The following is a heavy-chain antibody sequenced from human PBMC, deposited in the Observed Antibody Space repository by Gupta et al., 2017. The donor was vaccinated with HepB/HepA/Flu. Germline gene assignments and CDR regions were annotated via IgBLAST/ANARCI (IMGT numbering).Heavy chain of an antibody. V-gene: IGHV3-23*01. Sequence: DVQLLESGGGWVQPGGSLRLSCAASGITFRYYGMTWVRQAPGKGLEWLSTVSGESSNTHSADSVKGRFTISRDNSQSTVYLQLNSLRVDDTAIYYCSKDVDDDASPMLYHWGPGPLVIGSS. CDR1: GITFRYYG. D-gene: IGHD3-10*02. CDR2: VSGESSNT. J-gene: IGHJ4*02. CDR3: SKDVDDDASPMLYH.